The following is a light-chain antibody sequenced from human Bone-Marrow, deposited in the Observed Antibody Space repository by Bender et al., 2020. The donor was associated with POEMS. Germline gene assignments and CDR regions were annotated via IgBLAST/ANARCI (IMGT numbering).Light chain of an antibody. J-gene: IGLJ2*01. CDR1: SSDIGGHNS. V-gene: IGLV2-11*01. Sequence: QSALTQPRSVSGSPGQSVTISCTGTSSDIGGHNSVSWYQHHPGKAPKVIIFEVTQRPSGVPDRFSGSKSGNTASLTISGLRAEDEADYYCCSFAGNLVVFGGGTKLTVL. CDR2: EVT. CDR3: CSFAGNLVV.